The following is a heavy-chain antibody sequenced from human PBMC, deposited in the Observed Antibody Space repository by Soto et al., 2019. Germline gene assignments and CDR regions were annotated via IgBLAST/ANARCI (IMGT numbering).Heavy chain of an antibody. CDR1: GGSFSGYY. D-gene: IGHD4-4*01. J-gene: IGHJ6*03. CDR3: ARGSRPVTTVISDYYYYYYMDV. Sequence: SETLSPTCAVYGGSFSGYYWSWIRQPPGKGLEWIGEINHSGSTNYNPSLKSRVTISVDTSKNQFSLKLSSVTAADTAVYYCARGSRPVTTVISDYYYYYYMDVWGKGTTVTVSS. V-gene: IGHV4-34*01. CDR2: INHSGST.